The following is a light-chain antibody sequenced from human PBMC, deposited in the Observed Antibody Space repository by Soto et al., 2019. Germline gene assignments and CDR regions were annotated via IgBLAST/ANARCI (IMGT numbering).Light chain of an antibody. CDR1: QSISNH. J-gene: IGKJ2*01. V-gene: IGKV3-11*01. CDR2: DAS. CDR3: LET. Sequence: DIVLTQSPATLSLSPGESATLSCRPSQSISNHLAWYQKKPGQAPRLLIYDASNRATGIPARFSGSGSGTDFTLTISSLEPEDFAVYYRLETSGQGTKLEIK.